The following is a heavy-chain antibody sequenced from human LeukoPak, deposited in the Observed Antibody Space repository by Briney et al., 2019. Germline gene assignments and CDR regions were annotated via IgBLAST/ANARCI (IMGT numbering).Heavy chain of an antibody. CDR2: INHSGST. CDR1: GGSFSGYY. CDR3: ARGRFGSSWWFDY. V-gene: IGHV4-34*01. D-gene: IGHD6-13*01. Sequence: SETLSLTCAVYGGSFSGYYWSWIRQPPGKGLEWIGEINHSGSTNYSPSLKSRVTISVDTSKNQFSLKLSSVTAADTAVYYCARGRFGSSWWFDYWGQGTLVTVSS. J-gene: IGHJ4*02.